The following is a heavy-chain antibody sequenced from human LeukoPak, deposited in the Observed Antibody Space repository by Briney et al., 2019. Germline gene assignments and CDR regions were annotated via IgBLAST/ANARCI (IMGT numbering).Heavy chain of an antibody. CDR2: INSDGSST. V-gene: IGHV3-74*01. CDR3: ARVGGVNTIKY. Sequence: GGSLRLSCAASGFTFSSYWMHWVRQAPGKGLVWVSRINSDGSSTSYADSVKGRYTISRDNAKDTLYLQMNSLRAEDTAVYYCARVGGVNTIKYWGQGTLVTVSS. J-gene: IGHJ4*02. CDR1: GFTFSSYW. D-gene: IGHD3-16*01.